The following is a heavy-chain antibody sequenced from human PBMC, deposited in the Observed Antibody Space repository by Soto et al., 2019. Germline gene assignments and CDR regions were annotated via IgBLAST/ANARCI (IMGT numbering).Heavy chain of an antibody. CDR2: IRDSGST. CDR1: GGSVSSDDYS. V-gene: IGHV4-31*03. CDR3: ARAMANYFDY. D-gene: IGHD2-8*01. Sequence: QVQLQESGPGLVKPSQTLSVTCTVSGGSVSSDDYSWSWIRQHPGKGLEWIGYIRDSGSTYYNPSLEGRAXIXXDTSKNQFSLRLRSVTAADTAVYYCARAMANYFDYWGQGTLVTASS. J-gene: IGHJ4*02.